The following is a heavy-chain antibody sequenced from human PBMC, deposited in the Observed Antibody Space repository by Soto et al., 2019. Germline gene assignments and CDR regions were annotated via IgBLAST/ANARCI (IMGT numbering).Heavy chain of an antibody. V-gene: IGHV1-2*04. CDR3: ARESGIAVAGSDSYYYYGMDV. CDR1: GYTFTGYY. J-gene: IGHJ6*02. CDR2: INPNSGGT. D-gene: IGHD6-19*01. Sequence: ASVKVSCKASGYTFTGYYMHWARQAPGQGLEWMGWINPNSGGTNYAQKFQGWVTMTRDTSISTAYMELSRLRSDDTAVYYCARESGIAVAGSDSYYYYGMDVWGQGTTVTVSS.